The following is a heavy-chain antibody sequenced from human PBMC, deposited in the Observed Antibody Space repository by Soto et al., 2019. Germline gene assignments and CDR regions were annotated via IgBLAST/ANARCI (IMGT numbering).Heavy chain of an antibody. CDR3: ALVVVAAHRSQPFDY. Sequence: SETLSLTCTVSGGSISSSSYYWGWIRQPPGKGLEWIGSIYYSGSTYYNPSLKSRVTISVDTSKNQFSLKLSSVTAADTAVYYCALVVVAAHRSQPFDYWGQGTLVTVSS. D-gene: IGHD2-15*01. CDR2: IYYSGST. CDR1: GGSISSSSYY. V-gene: IGHV4-39*01. J-gene: IGHJ4*02.